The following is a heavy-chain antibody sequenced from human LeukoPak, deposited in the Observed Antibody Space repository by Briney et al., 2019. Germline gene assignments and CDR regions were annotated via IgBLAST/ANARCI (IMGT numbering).Heavy chain of an antibody. CDR1: GFTVSSNS. D-gene: IGHD2-15*01. CDR2: IYSGGNT. V-gene: IGHV3-53*01. Sequence: GGSLRLSCTVSGFTVSSNSWSWVRQAPGKGLEWVSFIYSGGNTHYSDSVEGRFTISRDNSKNTLYLQMNSLRAEDTAIYYCARRAGEYSHPYDYWGQGTLVTVSS. J-gene: IGHJ4*02. CDR3: ARRAGEYSHPYDY.